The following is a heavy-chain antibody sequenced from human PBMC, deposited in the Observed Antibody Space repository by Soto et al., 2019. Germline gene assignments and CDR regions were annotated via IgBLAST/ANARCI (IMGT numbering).Heavy chain of an antibody. V-gene: IGHV1-3*01. Sequence: ASVKVSCKASGYTFTNYAMHWVRQAPGQRLEWMGWINAGNGNTKYSQQFQGRVTITRDTSASTAYMELSSLRSEDMAVYYCARSSGYYYLEYWGQGTLVTVSS. CDR3: ARSSGYYYLEY. J-gene: IGHJ4*02. CDR1: GYTFTNYA. CDR2: INAGNGNT. D-gene: IGHD3-22*01.